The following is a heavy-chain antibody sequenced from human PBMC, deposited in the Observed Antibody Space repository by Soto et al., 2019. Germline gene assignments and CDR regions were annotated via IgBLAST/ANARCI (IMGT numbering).Heavy chain of an antibody. V-gene: IGHV5-51*01. J-gene: IGHJ6*02. CDR1: GYSFTSYW. CDR3: ASFHGSGSYYKPNPYYYYGMDV. Sequence: PGESLKISCKGSGYSFTSYWIGWVRQMPGKGLEWMGIIYPGDSDTRYSPSFQGQVTISADKSISTAYLQWSSLKASDTAMYYCASFHGSGSYYKPNPYYYYGMDVWGQGTTVTVSS. CDR2: IYPGDSDT. D-gene: IGHD3-10*01.